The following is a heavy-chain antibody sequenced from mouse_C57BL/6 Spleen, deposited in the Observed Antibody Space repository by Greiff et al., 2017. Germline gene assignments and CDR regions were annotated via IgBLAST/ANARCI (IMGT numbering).Heavy chain of an antibody. Sequence: VQLQQSGAELVRPGASVKLSCTASGFNIKDDYMHWVKQRPEQGLEWIGWIDPENGDTEYASKFQGKATITADTSSNTAYLQLSSRTSEDTAVYYCTTGLRRGFAYWGQGTLVTVSA. J-gene: IGHJ3*01. CDR1: GFNIKDDY. CDR3: TTGLRRGFAY. V-gene: IGHV14-4*01. D-gene: IGHD2-4*01. CDR2: IDPENGDT.